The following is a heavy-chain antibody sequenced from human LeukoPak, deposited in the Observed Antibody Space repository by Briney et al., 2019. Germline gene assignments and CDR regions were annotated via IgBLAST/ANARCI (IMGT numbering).Heavy chain of an antibody. D-gene: IGHD3-22*01. CDR2: VSGSGGST. V-gene: IGHV3-23*01. Sequence: GGSLRLSCAASGFTFSSYWMHWVRQAPGKGLEWVSSVSGSGGSTYYADSVKGRFTISRDNSKNTLVLQMNSLRAEDTAVYYCAKSSYYDSSGYYREYYFDYWGQGTLVTVSS. J-gene: IGHJ4*02. CDR1: GFTFSSYW. CDR3: AKSSYYDSSGYYREYYFDY.